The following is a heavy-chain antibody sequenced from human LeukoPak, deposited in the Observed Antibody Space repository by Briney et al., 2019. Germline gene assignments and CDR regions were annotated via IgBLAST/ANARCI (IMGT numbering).Heavy chain of an antibody. CDR2: IFVGSGNT. V-gene: IGHV1-58*02. Sequence: SVKVSCKASGFTFTSSAMQWVRQARGQRLEWIGWIFVGSGNTNYAQKFQERVTISRDMSTSTAYMELSSLRSEDTAVYYCAAEGSSGWYRWGQGTLVTVSS. D-gene: IGHD6-19*01. CDR3: AAEGSSGWYR. J-gene: IGHJ4*02. CDR1: GFTFTSSA.